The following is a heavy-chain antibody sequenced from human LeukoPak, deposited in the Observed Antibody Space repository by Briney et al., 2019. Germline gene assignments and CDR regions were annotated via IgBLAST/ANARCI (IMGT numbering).Heavy chain of an antibody. J-gene: IGHJ5*02. CDR2: ISAYNGNT. CDR1: GYSFTTYA. D-gene: IGHD3-9*01. CDR3: ARDFKVRARYFDWLPRSYYDSSTWFDP. V-gene: IGHV1-18*04. Sequence: ASVKVSCKASGYSFTTYAMNWVRQAPGQGLEWMGWISAYNGNTNYAQKLQGRVTMTTDTSTSTAYMELRSLRSDDTAVYYCARDFKVRARYFDWLPRSYYDSSTWFDPWGQGTLVTVSS.